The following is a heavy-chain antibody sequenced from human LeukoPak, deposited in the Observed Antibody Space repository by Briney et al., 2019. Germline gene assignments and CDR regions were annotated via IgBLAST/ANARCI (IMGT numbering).Heavy chain of an antibody. CDR1: GFTFSSYG. V-gene: IGHV3-30*03. J-gene: IGHJ6*03. Sequence: GGSLRLSCAASGFTFSSYGMHWVRQAPGKGLEWVAVISYDGSNKYYADSVKGRFTISRDNSKNTLYLQMNSLRAEDTAVYYCARDMSSSWYFDYYYYYMDVWGKGTTVTVSS. CDR3: ARDMSSSWYFDYYYYYMDV. D-gene: IGHD6-13*01. CDR2: ISYDGSNK.